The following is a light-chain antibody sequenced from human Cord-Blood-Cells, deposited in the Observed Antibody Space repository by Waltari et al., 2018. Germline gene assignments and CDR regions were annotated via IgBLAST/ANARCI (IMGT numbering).Light chain of an antibody. Sequence: QSALTQPASVSGSPGQSITISCPGTSSDAGCYNYVSWYQQHPGKAPKLIIYDVSNRPSGVSNRFSGSKSGNTASLTISGLQAEDEADYYCSSYTSSSTWVFGGGTKLTVL. CDR2: DVS. CDR3: SSYTSSSTWV. V-gene: IGLV2-14*03. J-gene: IGLJ3*02. CDR1: SSDAGCYNY.